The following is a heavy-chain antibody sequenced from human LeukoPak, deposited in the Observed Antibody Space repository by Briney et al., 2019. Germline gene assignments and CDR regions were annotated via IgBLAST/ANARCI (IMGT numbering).Heavy chain of an antibody. Sequence: GGSLRLSCAASGFTFSSYGMHWVRQAPGKGLEWVTFMWYDGSNKYYADSVKGRFTISRDNSKNTLYLQMNSLRAEDTAVYYCANVDIVAAGSDYWGQGTLVTVSS. J-gene: IGHJ4*02. CDR3: ANVDIVAAGSDY. CDR1: GFTFSSYG. D-gene: IGHD5-12*01. CDR2: MWYDGSNK. V-gene: IGHV3-30*02.